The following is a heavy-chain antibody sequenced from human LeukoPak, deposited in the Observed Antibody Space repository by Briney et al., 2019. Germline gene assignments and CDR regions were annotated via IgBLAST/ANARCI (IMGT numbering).Heavy chain of an antibody. J-gene: IGHJ4*02. CDR2: IYFTGGT. D-gene: IGHD2-15*01. Sequence: SETLSLTCTVSAGSISNYYWNWIRPPPRKGLEWIGYIYFTGGTNYNPSLKSPVTISPDTAMNKFSPDVSAVSSADRAINYCARVSGLNFSDWGPGTLVTVSS. CDR3: ARVSGLNFSD. CDR1: AGSISNYY. V-gene: IGHV4-59*01.